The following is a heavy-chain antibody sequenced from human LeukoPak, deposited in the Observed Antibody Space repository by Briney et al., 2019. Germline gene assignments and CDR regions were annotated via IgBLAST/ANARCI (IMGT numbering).Heavy chain of an antibody. CDR1: GGSISSSSYY. CDR3: ARRGYSYGYRFDY. Sequence: SETLSLTCTVSGGSISSSSYYWGWLRQPPGKGLEWIGSIYYSGSTYYNPSLKSRVTISVDTSKNQFSLKLSSVTAADTAVYYCARRGYSYGYRFDYGGQGTLVTVS. CDR2: IYYSGST. D-gene: IGHD5-18*01. V-gene: IGHV4-39*01. J-gene: IGHJ4*02.